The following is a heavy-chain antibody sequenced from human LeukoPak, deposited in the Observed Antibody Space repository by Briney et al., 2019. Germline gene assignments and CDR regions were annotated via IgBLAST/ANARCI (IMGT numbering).Heavy chain of an antibody. Sequence: SETLSLTCAVYGGSFSGYYWSWIRQPPGKGLEWIGEINHSGSTNYNPSLKSRVTISVDTSKNQFSLKLSSVTAADTAVYYCATPSGGAEDAFDIWGQGTMVTVSS. J-gene: IGHJ3*02. D-gene: IGHD1-26*01. CDR3: ATPSGGAEDAFDI. V-gene: IGHV4-34*01. CDR2: INHSGST. CDR1: GGSFSGYY.